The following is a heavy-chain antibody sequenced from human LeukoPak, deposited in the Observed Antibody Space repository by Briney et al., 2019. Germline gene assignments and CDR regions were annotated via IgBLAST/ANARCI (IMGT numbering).Heavy chain of an antibody. CDR2: ISGSGGST. CDR3: AKPRYCTNGVCYTGFDY. D-gene: IGHD2-8*01. CDR1: GFTFSSYA. Sequence: PGGSLRLSCAASGFTFSSYAMSWVRQAPGKGLEWVSAISGSGGSTYYADSGKGRFTISRDNSKNTLYLQMNSLRAEDTAVYYCAKPRYCTNGVCYTGFDYWGQGTLVTVSS. V-gene: IGHV3-23*01. J-gene: IGHJ4*02.